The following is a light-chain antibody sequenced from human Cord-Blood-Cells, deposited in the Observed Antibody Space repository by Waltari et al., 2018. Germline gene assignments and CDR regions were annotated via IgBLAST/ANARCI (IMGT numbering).Light chain of an antibody. J-gene: IGKJ3*01. CDR1: QDISNY. CDR3: QQYDNLPFT. CDR2: DAS. Sequence: DIQMTQSPSSLPASVGDRVTITCQASQDISNYLHWYQQKPGKAPKLLLYDASNLETGVPSRFSGSGSGTDFTFTISSLQPEDIATYYCQQYDNLPFTFGPGTKVDIK. V-gene: IGKV1-33*01.